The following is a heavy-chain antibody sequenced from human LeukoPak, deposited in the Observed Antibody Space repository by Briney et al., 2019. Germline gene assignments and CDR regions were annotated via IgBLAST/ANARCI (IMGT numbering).Heavy chain of an antibody. Sequence: PGGSLRLSCAASGFPFSSFWMTWVRQAPGKGLEWVANIKQDGSEKYYVDSVKGRFTISRDNARNSLFLQMNSLRAEDTAVYYCARDPIFDYWGQGTLVAVSS. V-gene: IGHV3-7*01. J-gene: IGHJ4*02. CDR2: IKQDGSEK. CDR3: ARDPIFDY. CDR1: GFPFSSFW.